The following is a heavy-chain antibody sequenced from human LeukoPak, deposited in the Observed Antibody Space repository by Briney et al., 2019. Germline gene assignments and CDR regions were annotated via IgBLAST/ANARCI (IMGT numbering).Heavy chain of an antibody. D-gene: IGHD2-2*02. CDR2: ISAYNGNT. CDR3: ARDLTVDCSSTSCYKVSYMDV. CDR1: GYTFTSYG. Sequence: ASVKVSCKASGYTFTSYGISWVRQAPGQGLEWMGWISAYNGNTNYAQKLQGRVTMTTDTSTSTAYMELRSLRSDDTAVYYCARDLTVDCSSTSCYKVSYMDVWGKGTTVTVSS. J-gene: IGHJ6*03. V-gene: IGHV1-18*01.